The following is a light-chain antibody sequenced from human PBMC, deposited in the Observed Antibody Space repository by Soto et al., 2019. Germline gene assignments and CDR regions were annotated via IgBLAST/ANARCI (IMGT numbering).Light chain of an antibody. V-gene: IGKV1-5*03. CDR3: HQYNSYWT. CDR1: QSISSW. J-gene: IGKJ1*01. CDR2: KAS. Sequence: DIQMTQSPSTLSASVGDRVTITCRASQSISSWLAWYQQKPGKAPKLLIYKASSLESGVPSRFSASGSGTEFTLTISSLQPDDFATYYCHQYNSYWTFGQGTKVEIK.